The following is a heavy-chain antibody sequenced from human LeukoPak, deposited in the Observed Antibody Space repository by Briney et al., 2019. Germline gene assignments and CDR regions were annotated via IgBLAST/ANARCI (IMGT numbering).Heavy chain of an antibody. CDR1: GFTFSSYE. J-gene: IGHJ6*03. CDR2: ISSSGSTI. CDR3: AKDQVGATDGGYYYYMDV. V-gene: IGHV3-48*03. D-gene: IGHD1-26*01. Sequence: PGGSLRLSCAASGFTFSSYEMNWVRQAPGKGLEWVSYISSSGSTIYYADSVKGRFTISRDNSKNTLYLQMNSLRAEDTAVYYCAKDQVGATDGGYYYYMDVWGKGTTVTVSS.